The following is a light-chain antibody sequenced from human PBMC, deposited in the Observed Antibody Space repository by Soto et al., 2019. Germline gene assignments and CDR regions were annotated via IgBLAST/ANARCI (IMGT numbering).Light chain of an antibody. CDR3: QQYNSYSAYT. CDR1: QSISSW. J-gene: IGKJ2*01. V-gene: IGKV1-5*03. Sequence: DIQMTQSPSTLSASVGDRVTITCRASQSISSWLAWYQQKPGKATKLLIYKASSLESGVPSRFSGSGSGTEFTLTISSLQPDDFATYYCQQYNSYSAYTFGQGTKLEIK. CDR2: KAS.